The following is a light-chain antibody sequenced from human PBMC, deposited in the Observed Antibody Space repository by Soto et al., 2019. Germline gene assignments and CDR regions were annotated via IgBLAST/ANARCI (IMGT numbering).Light chain of an antibody. CDR3: SSYASTSTLVV. V-gene: IGLV2-14*03. J-gene: IGLJ2*01. CDR1: SSDIGGHDD. CDR2: GVT. Sequence: QSVLTQPASVSGSPGQSITISCTGTSSDIGGHDDVSWYQQHPGKVPKLLIYGVTDRPSGVSNRFSGSKSGNTASLTISGLQAEDEADHFCSSYASTSTLVVFGGGTQLTVL.